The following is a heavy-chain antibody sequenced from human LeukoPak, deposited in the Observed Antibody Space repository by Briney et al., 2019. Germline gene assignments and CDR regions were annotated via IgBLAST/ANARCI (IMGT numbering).Heavy chain of an antibody. V-gene: IGHV3-48*03. CDR3: AKSYGDYGYFDL. CDR1: AFTFSNYE. Sequence: QPGGSLRLSCAASAFTFSNYEMNWVRQAPGMGLAWVSYISSSGATIYYADSVKGRFTISRGNAKNSLYLQMHSLRAEDTAVYYCAKSYGDYGYFDLWGRGTLVTVSS. CDR2: ISSSGATI. D-gene: IGHD4-17*01. J-gene: IGHJ2*01.